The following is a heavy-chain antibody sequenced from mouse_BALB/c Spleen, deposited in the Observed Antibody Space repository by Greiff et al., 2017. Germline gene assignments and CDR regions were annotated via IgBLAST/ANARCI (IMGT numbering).Heavy chain of an antibody. J-gene: IGHJ1*01. Sequence: EVKVVESGGGLVQPGGSLRLSCATSGFTFPDYYMSWVRQPPGKALEWLGFIRNKANGYTTEYSASVKGRFTISRDNSQSILYLQMNTLRAEDSATYYCARDEDYDGPRYFDVGGAGTTVTVSS. CDR2: IRNKANGYTT. D-gene: IGHD2-4*01. V-gene: IGHV7-3*02. CDR3: ARDEDYDGPRYFDV. CDR1: GFTFPDYY.